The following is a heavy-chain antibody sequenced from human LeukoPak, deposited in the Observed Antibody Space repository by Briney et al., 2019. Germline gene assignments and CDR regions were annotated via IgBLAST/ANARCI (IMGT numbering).Heavy chain of an antibody. D-gene: IGHD4-17*01. CDR1: GYTFTNYH. J-gene: IGHJ4*02. Sequence: ASLKVSCKASGYTFTNYHINWVRQAPGQGPEWMGWINPNTGDRGYAQKFQGRVSITSDTSIRTAYMELGSPRSEDTAVYFCARTTSLTASGYDYWGQGTLVTVSS. CDR3: ARTTSLTASGYDY. V-gene: IGHV1-8*03. CDR2: INPNTGDR.